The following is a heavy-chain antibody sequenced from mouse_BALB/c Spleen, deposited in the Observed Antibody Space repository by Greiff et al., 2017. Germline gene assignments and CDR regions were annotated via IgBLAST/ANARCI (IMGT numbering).Heavy chain of an antibody. Sequence: EVHLVESGGGLVQPGGSMKLSCVASGFTFSSYWMSWVRQSPEKGLEWVAEIRLKSDNYATHYAESVKGKFTISRDDSKSRLYLQMNSLRAEDTGIYYCTSTVVAFDYWGQGTTLTVSS. CDR1: GFTFSSYW. J-gene: IGHJ2*01. CDR3: TSTVVAFDY. CDR2: IRLKSDNYAT. V-gene: IGHV6-6*02. D-gene: IGHD1-1*01.